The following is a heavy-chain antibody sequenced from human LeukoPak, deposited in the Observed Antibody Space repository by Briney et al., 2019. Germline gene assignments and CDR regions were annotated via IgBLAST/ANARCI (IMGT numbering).Heavy chain of an antibody. CDR2: IIPIFGTA. D-gene: IGHD2-15*01. CDR1: GGTFSSYA. CDR3: AREGYCSGGSCYIYYYMDV. Sequence: ASVKVSCKASGGTFSSYAISWVRQAPGQGLEWMGRIIPIFGTANYAQKFQGRVTITTDGSTSTAYMELSSLRSEDTAVYYCAREGYCSGGSCYIYYYMDVWGKGTTVTVSS. J-gene: IGHJ6*03. V-gene: IGHV1-69*05.